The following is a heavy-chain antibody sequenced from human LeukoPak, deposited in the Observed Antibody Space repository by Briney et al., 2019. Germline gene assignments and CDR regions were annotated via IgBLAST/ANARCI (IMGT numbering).Heavy chain of an antibody. CDR1: GGTFSSYA. D-gene: IGHD3-22*01. Sequence: ASVKVSCKASGGTFSSYAISWVRQAPGQGLEWMGRIIPILGIANYAQRFQGRVTITADKSTSTAYMELSSLRSEDTAVYYCARDQAPPDYYDSSGWFDPWGQGTLVTVSS. CDR2: IIPILGIA. V-gene: IGHV1-69*04. J-gene: IGHJ5*02. CDR3: ARDQAPPDYYDSSGWFDP.